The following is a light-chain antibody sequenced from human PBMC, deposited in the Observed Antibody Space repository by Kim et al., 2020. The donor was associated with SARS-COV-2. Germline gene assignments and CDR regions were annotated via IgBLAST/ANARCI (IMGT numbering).Light chain of an antibody. CDR3: QVWDSSSDHWV. V-gene: IGLV3-21*04. CDR1: NIGNKN. Sequence: APGKTARITCEGNNIGNKNVHWYQQKPGQAPVLVIYYDSDRPSGIPERFSGSNSGNTATLTISRVEAEDEADYYCQVWDSSSDHWVFGGGTQLTVL. CDR2: YDS. J-gene: IGLJ3*02.